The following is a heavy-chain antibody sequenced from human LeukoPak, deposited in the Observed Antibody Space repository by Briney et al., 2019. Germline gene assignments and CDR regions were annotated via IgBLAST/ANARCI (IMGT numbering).Heavy chain of an antibody. J-gene: IGHJ3*02. V-gene: IGHV3-21*01. Sequence: GGSLRLSCAASGFTFSSYSMNWVRQAPGKGLEWVSSINSSSSYIYYADSVKGRFTIPRDNAKNSLYLQMNSLRAEDTAVYYCARDRGVVAAYDAFDIWGQGTMVTVSS. CDR2: INSSSSYI. CDR1: GFTFSSYS. CDR3: ARDRGVVAAYDAFDI. D-gene: IGHD2-15*01.